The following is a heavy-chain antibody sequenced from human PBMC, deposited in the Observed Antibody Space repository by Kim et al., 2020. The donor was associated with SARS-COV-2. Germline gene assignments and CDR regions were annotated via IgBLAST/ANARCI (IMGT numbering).Heavy chain of an antibody. CDR3: ARRGAGSYFDY. J-gene: IGHJ4*02. CDR1: GYSFNYYW. CDR2: IYPGDSET. Sequence: GESLKISCQASGYSFNYYWIGWVRQKPGQGLEWMGVIYPGDSETKYSPSSQGQDTISTDKSITTVYMEWSSLKASDSAMYFCARRGAGSYFDYWGQGALV. V-gene: IGHV5-51*01. D-gene: IGHD3-10*01.